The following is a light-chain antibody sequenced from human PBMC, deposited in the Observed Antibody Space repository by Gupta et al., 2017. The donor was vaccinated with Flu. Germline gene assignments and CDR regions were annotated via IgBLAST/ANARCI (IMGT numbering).Light chain of an antibody. CDR1: SSNIGGFAY. V-gene: IGLV2-14*01. Sequence: SSNIGGFAYVSWYQQHPGKAPKLMIYAVSRRPSGVSNLFSGSNSGNTASLTISGLQAEDEAHYFCNSFTSSTTPGVFGGGTKLTVL. CDR2: AVS. CDR3: NSFTSSTTPGV. J-gene: IGLJ3*02.